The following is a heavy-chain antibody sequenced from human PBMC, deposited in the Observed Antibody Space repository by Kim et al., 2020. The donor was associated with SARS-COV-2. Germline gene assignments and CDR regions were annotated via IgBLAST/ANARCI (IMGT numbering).Heavy chain of an antibody. V-gene: IGHV3-53*01. J-gene: IGHJ4*02. Sequence: KGRFTISRDNSKNTLYLQMNSLRAEDTAVYYCAREYLSSSWSGDEYYFDYWGQGTLVRVSS. D-gene: IGHD6-13*01. CDR3: AREYLSSSWSGDEYYFDY.